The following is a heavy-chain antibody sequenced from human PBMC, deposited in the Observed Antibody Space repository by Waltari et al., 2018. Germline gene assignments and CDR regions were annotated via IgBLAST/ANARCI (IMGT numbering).Heavy chain of an antibody. CDR3: AREDGDYDYIWGSYLLDY. J-gene: IGHJ4*02. CDR1: GGSISSSSYY. V-gene: IGHV4-39*07. Sequence: QLQLQESGPGLVKPSETLSLTCTVSGGSISSSSYYWGWIRQPPGKGLEWIGSIYYSGSTYYNQYLTSRGTISVDTSKNQFSLKLSAVTAADTAVYYCAREDGDYDYIWGSYLLDYWGQGTLVTVSS. CDR2: IYYSGST. D-gene: IGHD3-16*02.